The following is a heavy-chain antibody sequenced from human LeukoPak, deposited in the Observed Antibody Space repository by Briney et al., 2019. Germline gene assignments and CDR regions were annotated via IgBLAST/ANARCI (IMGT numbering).Heavy chain of an antibody. CDR2: INHSGST. D-gene: IGHD6-13*01. CDR1: GFTFSTYI. CDR3: ARGYSSSWPNYYYYMDV. J-gene: IGHJ6*03. V-gene: IGHV4-34*01. Sequence: GSLRLSCAASGFTFSTYIMNWIRQPPGKGLEWIGEINHSGSTNYNPSLKSRVTISVDTSKNQFSLKLSSVTAADTAVYYCARGYSSSWPNYYYYMDVWGKGTTVTISS.